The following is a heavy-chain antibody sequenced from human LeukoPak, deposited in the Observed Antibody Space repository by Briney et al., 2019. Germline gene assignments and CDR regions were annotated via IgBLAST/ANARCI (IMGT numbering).Heavy chain of an antibody. CDR1: GGSFSGYY. CDR3: ASGWYSSGWYGGGY. J-gene: IGHJ4*02. D-gene: IGHD6-19*01. CDR2: INHSGST. V-gene: IGHV4-34*01. Sequence: KPSETLSLTCAVYGGSFSGYYWSWIRQPPGKGLEWIGEINHSGSTSYNPSLKSRVTISVDTSKNQFSLKLSSVTAADTAVYYCASGWYSSGWYGGGYWGQGTLVTVSS.